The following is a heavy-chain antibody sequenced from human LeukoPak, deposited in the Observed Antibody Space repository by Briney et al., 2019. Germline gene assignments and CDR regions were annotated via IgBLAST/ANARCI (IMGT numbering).Heavy chain of an antibody. D-gene: IGHD2-15*01. CDR2: ISSSSSYT. V-gene: IGHV3-48*04. CDR3: ARLSICSGGSCYSIIDC. CDR1: GFTFSSYA. J-gene: IGHJ4*02. Sequence: QPGGSLRLSCAASGFTFSSYAMSWVRQAPGKGLEWVSYISSSSSYTNYADSVKGRFTISRDNAKNSLYLQMNSLRAEDTAVYYCARLSICSGGSCYSIIDCWGQGTLVTVSS.